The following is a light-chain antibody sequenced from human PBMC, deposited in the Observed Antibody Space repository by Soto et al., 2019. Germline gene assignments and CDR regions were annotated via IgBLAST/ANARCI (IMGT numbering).Light chain of an antibody. Sequence: DIVLTQSPATLSLSPGERATLSCRASQSVSRDFAWYQQKPGQAPRLLIYDASNRATGIPARFSGSGSGTDFTLTINSLQPEDFAVYYSQHSHNFGPGTKVDFK. J-gene: IGKJ3*01. V-gene: IGKV3-11*01. CDR2: DAS. CDR1: QSVSRD. CDR3: QHSHN.